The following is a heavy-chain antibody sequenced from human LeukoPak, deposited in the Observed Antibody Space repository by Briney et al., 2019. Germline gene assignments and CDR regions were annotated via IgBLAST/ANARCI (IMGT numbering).Heavy chain of an antibody. CDR3: ARSRGYSYGFDY. CDR2: IYSGGST. J-gene: IGHJ4*02. V-gene: IGHV3-53*01. D-gene: IGHD5-18*01. Sequence: PGGSLRLSCAASGFTVSSNYISWVRQAPGKGLEWVSVIYSGGSTYYADSVKGRFTISRDNSKNTLYLQMNSLRAEDTAVYYCARSRGYSYGFDYWGQGTLVTVSS. CDR1: GFTVSSNY.